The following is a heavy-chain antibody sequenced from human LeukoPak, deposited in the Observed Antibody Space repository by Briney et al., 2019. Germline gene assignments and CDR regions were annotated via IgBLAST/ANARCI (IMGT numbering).Heavy chain of an antibody. V-gene: IGHV3-23*01. J-gene: IGHJ5*02. D-gene: IGHD3-16*02. Sequence: GGSLRLSCVASGFTFSHAQMAWVRQAPGKGLEWVSAISGSGGSTYYADSVKGRFTISRDNSKNTLYLQMNSLRAEDTAVYYCAKDYRLEGWFDPWGQGTLVTVSS. CDR1: GFTFSHAQ. CDR3: AKDYRLEGWFDP. CDR2: ISGSGGST.